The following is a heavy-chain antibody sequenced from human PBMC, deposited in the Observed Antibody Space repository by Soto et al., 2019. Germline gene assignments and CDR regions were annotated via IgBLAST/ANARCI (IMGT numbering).Heavy chain of an antibody. Sequence: SLGLSCAASGFTFDDYAMHWVRQAPGKGLEWVSGISWNSGSIGYADSVKGRFTISRDNAKNSLYLQMNSLRAEDTALYYCAKALDYYGSGSPDYWGQGTLVTVSS. D-gene: IGHD3-10*01. CDR2: ISWNSGSI. CDR1: GFTFDDYA. V-gene: IGHV3-9*01. CDR3: AKALDYYGSGSPDY. J-gene: IGHJ4*02.